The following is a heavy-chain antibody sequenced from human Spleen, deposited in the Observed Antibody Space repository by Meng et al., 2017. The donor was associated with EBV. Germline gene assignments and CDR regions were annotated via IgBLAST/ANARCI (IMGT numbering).Heavy chain of an antibody. D-gene: IGHD3-10*02. Sequence: EVQLVESGGGVVQPGESLRLSCVASGFTLSTYWVHWVCQAPGKGLVWVSRINSDGSTINYADSVEGRFTISRDNAKNTLYLQMNSLRVEDSAVYYCVRDMFGARDYWGQGTLVTVSS. CDR2: INSDGSTI. CDR1: GFTLSTYW. J-gene: IGHJ4*02. V-gene: IGHV3-74*01. CDR3: VRDMFGARDY.